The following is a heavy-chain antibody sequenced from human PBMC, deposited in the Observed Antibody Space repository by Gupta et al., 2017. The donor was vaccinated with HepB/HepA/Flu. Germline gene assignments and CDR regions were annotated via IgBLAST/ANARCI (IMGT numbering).Heavy chain of an antibody. CDR3: ARGWNDVDGYAYWFDY. D-gene: IGHD3-16*01. Sequence: QVQLVESGGGVVQPGRSLTLSCAASGFAFNSHGMHWVRQAPGKGLEWVAVIWYDGSTKYYADCVKGRFTISRDNSKNTLYLQMNSLRAEETAVYYCARGWNDVDGYAYWFDYWGQGTQVTVSS. J-gene: IGHJ4*02. CDR1: GFAFNSHG. CDR2: IWYDGSTK. V-gene: IGHV3-33*01.